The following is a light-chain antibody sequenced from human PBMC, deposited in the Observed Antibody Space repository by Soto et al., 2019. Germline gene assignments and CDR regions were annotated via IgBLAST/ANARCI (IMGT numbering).Light chain of an antibody. J-gene: IGKJ1*01. CDR2: DTS. CDR1: QSVVGGY. CDR3: QQYGSSPS. Sequence: DIVLTQSPATLSLSPGDRVTLSCGASQSVVGGYFAWYQQKPGLAPRLIIYDTSIRASGIPDRISGSGSGTHFTLTISRLGPEDFAVYYCQQYGSSPSFGQGTKVEIK. V-gene: IGKV3D-20*01.